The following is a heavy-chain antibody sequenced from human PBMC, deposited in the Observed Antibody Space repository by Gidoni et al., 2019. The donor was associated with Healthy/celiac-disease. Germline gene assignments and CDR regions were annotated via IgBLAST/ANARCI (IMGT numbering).Heavy chain of an antibody. V-gene: IGHV1-18*01. J-gene: IGHJ5*02. D-gene: IGHD1-1*01. Sequence: QVQLVQSVAEVKKPGASVKVSCTASGYTFTSYGISWVRQAPGQGLEWMGWISAYNGNTNYARKLQGRVTMTTDTSTSTAYMELRSLRSDDTAVYYCAREARNDGGVGWFDPWGQGTLVTVSS. CDR1: GYTFTSYG. CDR3: AREARNDGGVGWFDP. CDR2: ISAYNGNT.